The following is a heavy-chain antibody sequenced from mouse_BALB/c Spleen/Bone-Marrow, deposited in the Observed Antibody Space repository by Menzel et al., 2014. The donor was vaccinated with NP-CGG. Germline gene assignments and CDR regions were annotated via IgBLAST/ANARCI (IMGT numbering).Heavy chain of an antibody. J-gene: IGHJ4*01. CDR3: TRDGKGNYDYAMDY. CDR1: GFTFSSYT. D-gene: IGHD2-1*01. Sequence: EVKLMESGGGLVKPGGSLKLSCAASGFTFSSYTMSWVRRTPEKRLEWVATISSGGSYTYYPDSVKGRFTISRDNAKNTLYLQMCSLKSEDTAMYYCTRDGKGNYDYAMDYWGQGTSVTVSS. CDR2: ISSGGSYT. V-gene: IGHV5-6-4*01.